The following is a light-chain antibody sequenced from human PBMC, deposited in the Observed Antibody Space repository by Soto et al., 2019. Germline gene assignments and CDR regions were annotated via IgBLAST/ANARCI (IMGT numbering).Light chain of an antibody. CDR3: QQYNSYSPWT. CDR2: DAS. CDR1: QSISSW. V-gene: IGKV1-5*01. J-gene: IGKJ1*01. Sequence: DIHMTQSPSTLSASVGDRVTITCRASQSISSWLAWYQQKPGKAPKLLIYDASSLESGVPSRFSGSGSWTEFTLTISSLQPDDFATYYCQQYNSYSPWTFGQGTKVDIK.